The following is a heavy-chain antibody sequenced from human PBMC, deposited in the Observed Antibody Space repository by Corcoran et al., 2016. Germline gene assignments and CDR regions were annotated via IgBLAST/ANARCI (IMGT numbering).Heavy chain of an antibody. J-gene: IGHJ4*02. CDR3: ARDRGVGIVGATRRALPFDY. V-gene: IGHV4-4*07. CDR2: IYTSGNT. CDR1: GGSISSYY. D-gene: IGHD1-26*01. Sequence: QVQLQESGPGLVKPSETLSLTCTVSGGSISSYYWSWIRQPAGKGLEWIGRIYTSGNTNYNPSLKSRVTMSVDTSKNQFSLKLSSVTAADTAVYYCARDRGVGIVGATRRALPFDYWGQGTLVTVSS.